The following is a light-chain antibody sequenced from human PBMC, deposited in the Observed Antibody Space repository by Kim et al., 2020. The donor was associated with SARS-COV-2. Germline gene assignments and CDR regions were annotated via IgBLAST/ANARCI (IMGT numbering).Light chain of an antibody. V-gene: IGLV3-1*01. J-gene: IGLJ7*01. Sequence: SYELTQPPSVSVSPGQTASITCSGDKLGDKYACWYQQKPGQSPVLVIYQDSKRPSGIPERFSGSNSGNTATMTISGTQARDEADYYCQAGDSRNDSAVVG. CDR2: QDS. CDR1: KLGDKY. CDR3: QAGDSRNDSAV.